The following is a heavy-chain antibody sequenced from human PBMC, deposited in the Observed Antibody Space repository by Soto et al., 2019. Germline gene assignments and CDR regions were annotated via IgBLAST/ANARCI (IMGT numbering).Heavy chain of an antibody. CDR2: IDSRGRTL. V-gene: IGHV3-11*01. CDR1: GFTFSDYS. D-gene: IGHD6-6*01. Sequence: GGSLRLSCVASGFTFSDYSMSWIRPAPGKGLESLAFIDSRGRTLSYADFVRGRFTISRDNAENSVYLQMDSLRADDTAVYYCARQAARNYIDSWGQGNSVTVSS. CDR3: ARQAARNYIDS. J-gene: IGHJ4*02.